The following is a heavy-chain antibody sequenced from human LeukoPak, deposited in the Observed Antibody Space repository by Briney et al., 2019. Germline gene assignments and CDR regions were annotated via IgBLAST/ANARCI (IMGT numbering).Heavy chain of an antibody. Sequence: GASVKVSCKASGGTFSSYAISWVRQAPGQGLEWMGGIIPIFGTANYAQKFQGRVTITADESTSTAYMELSSLRSEDTAVYYCGGLSSSAPPNWGQGTLVTVSS. CDR3: GGLSSSAPPN. D-gene: IGHD6-6*01. V-gene: IGHV1-69*13. CDR1: GGTFSSYA. CDR2: IIPIFGTA. J-gene: IGHJ4*02.